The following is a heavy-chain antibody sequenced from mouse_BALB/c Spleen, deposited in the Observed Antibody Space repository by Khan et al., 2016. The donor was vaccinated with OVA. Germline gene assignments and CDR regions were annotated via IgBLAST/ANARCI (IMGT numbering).Heavy chain of an antibody. CDR1: GFNIKDTY. Sequence: VQLQQPGAELVKPGASVKLSCTASGFNIKDTYMHWVKQRPEQGLEWIGRIDPANGNTKYDPKFQGKATITADTSSNTAYLQLSSLTSEDTAVYYCARRRYYGSSYNFDYWGQGTTLTVSS. J-gene: IGHJ2*01. V-gene: IGHV14-3*02. D-gene: IGHD1-1*01. CDR3: ARRRYYGSSYNFDY. CDR2: IDPANGNT.